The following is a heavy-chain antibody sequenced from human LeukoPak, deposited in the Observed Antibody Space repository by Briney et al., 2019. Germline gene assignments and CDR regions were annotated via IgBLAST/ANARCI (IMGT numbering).Heavy chain of an antibody. CDR3: ASGWQLIDF. J-gene: IGHJ4*02. D-gene: IGHD6-13*01. Sequence: GGSLRLSCAASGFTFSKAWISWVRQASGKGLEYLGRVKSKSEGGTTDYAAPVKGRFSISRDDSKSTLYLQLNSLKIEDTAVYYCASGWQLIDFWGQGTLVTVSS. CDR1: GFTFSKAW. V-gene: IGHV3-15*01. CDR2: VKSKSEGGTT.